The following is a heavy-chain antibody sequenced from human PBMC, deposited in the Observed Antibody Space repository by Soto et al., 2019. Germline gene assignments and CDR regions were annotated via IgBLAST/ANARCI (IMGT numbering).Heavy chain of an antibody. Sequence: SETLSLTCGVSGGSINSGGYSWSWIRQPPGRGLEWIGNIYPSGSANYSPSLKTRVTISVDRSMNQFSLNLGSVTAADTAVYYCAREIFPYGMDVWGPGTTVTVSS. J-gene: IGHJ6*02. CDR3: AREIFPYGMDV. CDR1: GGSINSGGYS. V-gene: IGHV4-30-2*01. CDR2: IYPSGSA. D-gene: IGHD3-3*01.